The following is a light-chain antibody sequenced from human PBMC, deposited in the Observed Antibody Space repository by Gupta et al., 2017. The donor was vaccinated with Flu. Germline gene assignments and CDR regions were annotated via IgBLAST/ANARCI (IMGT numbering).Light chain of an antibody. J-gene: IGLJ1*01. CDR2: EVN. CDR1: SSDVGTYNR. V-gene: IGLV2-18*02. Sequence: QSALTQPPSVSGSPGQSVTISCPGTSSDVGTYNRVSWYQQSPGTAPKLMISEVNNRPSGVPDRFSGSKSGNTASLTISGLQGEDEADYYCSSYTSSYTFVFGTGTKVTVV. CDR3: SSYTSSYTFV.